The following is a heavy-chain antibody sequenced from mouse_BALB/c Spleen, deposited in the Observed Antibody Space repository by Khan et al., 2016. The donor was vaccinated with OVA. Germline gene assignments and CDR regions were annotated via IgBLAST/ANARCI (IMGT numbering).Heavy chain of an antibody. J-gene: IGHJ4*01. CDR3: ARWGGNYPSYAMDY. CDR1: GYIFRSYY. V-gene: IGHV1S56*01. Sequence: VELVESGPELVKPGASVRISCKASGYIFRSYYIHWVKQRPGQGLEWIGGIYPGSVNTNYNENFKGKATLTADKSSSTAYMQLSSLTSEDSAVYFCARWGGNYPSYAMDYWGQGTSVTVSS. D-gene: IGHD2-1*01. CDR2: IYPGSVNT.